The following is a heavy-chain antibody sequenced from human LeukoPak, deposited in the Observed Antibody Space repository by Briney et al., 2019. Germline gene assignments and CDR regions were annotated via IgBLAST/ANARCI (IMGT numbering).Heavy chain of an antibody. CDR3: ARAFTFPNWFDP. D-gene: IGHD2/OR15-2a*01. CDR2: IYYSGTT. CDR1: GGSISSSSFY. V-gene: IGHV4-39*01. J-gene: IGHJ5*02. Sequence: SQTLSLTCTVSGGSISSSSFYWAWIRQPPGKGLEWIGSIYYSGTTYYNPSVKSRVTMSVDTSKKQFSLQLSSVTAADTAVYYCARAFTFPNWFDPWGQGTLVTVSS.